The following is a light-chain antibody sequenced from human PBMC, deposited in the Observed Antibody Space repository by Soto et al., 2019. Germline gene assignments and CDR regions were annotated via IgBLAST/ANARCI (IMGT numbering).Light chain of an antibody. J-gene: IGKJ1*01. CDR2: DAS. Sequence: DIQMTQSPSTLSASAGDRVTITCRASQSISSWLAWYQQKPGKAPKLLIYDASSLESVVPSRFSGSGSGTEFTLTISSLQPDDFATYYCQQYNSYRTFGQGTKVEIK. CDR1: QSISSW. V-gene: IGKV1-5*01. CDR3: QQYNSYRT.